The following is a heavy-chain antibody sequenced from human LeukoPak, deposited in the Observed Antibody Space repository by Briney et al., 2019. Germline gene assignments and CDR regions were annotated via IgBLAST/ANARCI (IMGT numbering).Heavy chain of an antibody. CDR1: GGSFSGYY. D-gene: IGHD3-10*01. J-gene: IGHJ4*02. CDR2: INHSGST. Sequence: SETLSLTCAVYGGSFSGYYWSWICQPPGKGLEWIGEINHSGSTNYNPSLKSRVTISVDTSKNQFSLKLSSVTAADTAVYYCARGIYGSGSYYRYWGQGTLVTVSS. CDR3: ARGIYGSGSYYRY. V-gene: IGHV4-34*01.